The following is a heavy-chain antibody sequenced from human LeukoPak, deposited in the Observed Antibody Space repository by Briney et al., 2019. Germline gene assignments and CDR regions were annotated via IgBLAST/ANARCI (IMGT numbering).Heavy chain of an antibody. V-gene: IGHV4-59*11. J-gene: IGHJ5*02. CDR3: ARVFRGAVTSNWFDP. CDR2: ISDSGST. D-gene: IGHD3-3*01. Sequence: SETLSLTCSVSGASMNGHYWTWIRLSPGKGLEWIGYISDSGSTSYNPSLRSRVIMALEASKTEFSLRLNSVTVADTAVYYCARVFRGAVTSNWFDPWGQGTLVTVSS. CDR1: GASMNGHY.